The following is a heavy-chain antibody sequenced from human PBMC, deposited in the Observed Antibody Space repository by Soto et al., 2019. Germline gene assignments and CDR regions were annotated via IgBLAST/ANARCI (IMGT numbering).Heavy chain of an antibody. CDR1: GFIFSDYY. V-gene: IGHV3-11*06. CDR3: ASDLAWTRGKVGRYYYGMDV. J-gene: IGHJ6*02. Sequence: QVLLVESGGGLVKAGGSLRLSCAASGFIFSDYYMSWVRQTPGKGLEWVSYISTRSTYTNYADSVKGRFTISRDNTKNALYLQMDSLRVEDTAVYYCASDLAWTRGKVGRYYYGMDVWGQGTTVTVSS. D-gene: IGHD1-26*01. CDR2: ISTRSTYT.